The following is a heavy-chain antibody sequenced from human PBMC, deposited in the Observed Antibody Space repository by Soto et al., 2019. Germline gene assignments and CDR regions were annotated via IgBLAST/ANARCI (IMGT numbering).Heavy chain of an antibody. CDR2: ISWNSGSI. CDR3: AKERGDYEYYFDY. Sequence: GGSLRLSCAASGFTFDDYAMHWVRQAPGKGLEWVSGISWNSGSIGYADSVKGRFTISRDNAKNSLYLQMNSLRAEDTALYYCAKERGDYEYYFDYWGQGTLVTVSS. CDR1: GFTFDDYA. V-gene: IGHV3-9*01. J-gene: IGHJ4*02. D-gene: IGHD4-17*01.